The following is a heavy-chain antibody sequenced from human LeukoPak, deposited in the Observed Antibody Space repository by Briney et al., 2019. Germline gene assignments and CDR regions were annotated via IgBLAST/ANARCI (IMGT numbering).Heavy chain of an antibody. CDR3: ARPSSGAYDY. V-gene: IGHV3-48*02. D-gene: IGHD1-26*01. CDR1: GFIFSDYN. Sequence: GGSLRLSCAASGFIFSDYNMHWVPQAPGKGLEWVSYITHSGRTISYADSVKGRFTISRDNARNSLYLQMNSLRDDDTAVYFCARPSSGAYDYWGQGTLVTVSS. CDR2: ITHSGRTI. J-gene: IGHJ4*02.